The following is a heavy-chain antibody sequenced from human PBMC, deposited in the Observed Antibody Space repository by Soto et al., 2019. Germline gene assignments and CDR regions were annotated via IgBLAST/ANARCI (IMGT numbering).Heavy chain of an antibody. D-gene: IGHD2-8*02. CDR1: GGSVTSGLW. CDR3: ARDKITGLFDY. J-gene: IGHJ4*02. V-gene: IGHV4-4*02. CDR2: INHSGST. Sequence: PSETLSLTCAVSGGSVTSGLWWTWVRQSPGTGLEWIGEINHSGSTNYNPSLKSRVTISVDTSKNQFSLKLTSVTAADTAVYYCARDKITGLFDYWGQGTLVTVS.